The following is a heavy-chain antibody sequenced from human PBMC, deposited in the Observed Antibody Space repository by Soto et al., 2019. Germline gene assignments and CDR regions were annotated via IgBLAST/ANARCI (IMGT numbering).Heavy chain of an antibody. Sequence: SETLSLTCTVSGGSVSSGSYYWTWIRQPPGKGLECIGYIYYSGSTNNNPSLKSRVTISLDTSNNQCSLRLSSVTAADTAVYYCARTYCSTTSCQAHDMDVWGQGTTVTVSS. CDR1: GGSVSSGSYY. V-gene: IGHV4-61*01. D-gene: IGHD2-2*01. CDR2: IYYSGST. CDR3: ARTYCSTTSCQAHDMDV. J-gene: IGHJ6*02.